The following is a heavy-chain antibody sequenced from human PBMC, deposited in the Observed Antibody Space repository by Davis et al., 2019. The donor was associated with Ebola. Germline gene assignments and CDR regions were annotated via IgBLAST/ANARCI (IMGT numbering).Heavy chain of an antibody. J-gene: IGHJ6*02. CDR2: INHSGST. D-gene: IGHD2-2*01. CDR1: GGSISSSNW. Sequence: SETLSLTCAVSGGSISSSNWWSWIRQPPGKGLEWIGEINHSGSTNYNPSLKSRVTISVDTSKNQFSLKLSSVTAADTAVYYCARSLPAAMYYYYGMDVWGQGTTVTVSS. CDR3: ARSLPAAMYYYYGMDV. V-gene: IGHV4-4*02.